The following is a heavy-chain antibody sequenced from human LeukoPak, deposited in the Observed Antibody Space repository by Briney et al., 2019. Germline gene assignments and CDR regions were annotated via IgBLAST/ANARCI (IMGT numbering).Heavy chain of an antibody. CDR1: GFSFSSYG. Sequence: GGSLRLSCAASGFSFSSYGMHWVRQAPGKGLEYVSAITSNGGSTYYADSVKGRFIISRDNSKNTLYLQMGSLRAEDMAVYYCARGRDSSGHYDYWGQGTLVTVSS. V-gene: IGHV3-64*02. CDR3: ARGRDSSGHYDY. CDR2: ITSNGGST. J-gene: IGHJ4*02. D-gene: IGHD3-22*01.